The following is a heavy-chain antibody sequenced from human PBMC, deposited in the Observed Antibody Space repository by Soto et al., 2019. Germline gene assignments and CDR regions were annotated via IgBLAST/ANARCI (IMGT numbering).Heavy chain of an antibody. J-gene: IGHJ6*02. CDR2: IGIGGET. Sequence: EVQLVESGGGLVQPGGSLRLSCVASRFTFSIYDMHWVRQATGKGLEWVSAIGIGGETYYSGSVKGRFTISRENAKNSLYLQMNSLRVEDTAIYYCVREWVDTYGIQPPLGLDVWGQGTTVTVSS. CDR1: RFTFSIYD. CDR3: VREWVDTYGIQPPLGLDV. D-gene: IGHD5-18*01. V-gene: IGHV3-13*01.